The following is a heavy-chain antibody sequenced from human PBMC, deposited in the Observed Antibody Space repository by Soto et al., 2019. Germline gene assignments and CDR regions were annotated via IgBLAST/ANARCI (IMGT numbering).Heavy chain of an antibody. V-gene: IGHV1-24*01. J-gene: IGHJ5*02. CDR1: GYTLTELS. CDR2: FDPEDGET. Sequence: GASVKVSCTVSGYTLTELSMHWVRQAPGKGLEWMGGFDPEDGETIYAQKFQGRVTMTEDTSTDTAYMELSSLRSEDTAVYYCATIVLVPAANWFDPWGQGTLVTVSS. D-gene: IGHD2-2*01. CDR3: ATIVLVPAANWFDP.